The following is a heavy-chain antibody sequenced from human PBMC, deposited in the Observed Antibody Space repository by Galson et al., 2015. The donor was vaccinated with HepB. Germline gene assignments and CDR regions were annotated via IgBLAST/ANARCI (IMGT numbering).Heavy chain of an antibody. CDR3: ARSFMVRGVISAFDI. D-gene: IGHD3-10*01. Sequence: SLRLSCAASGFTFSSYSMNWVRQAPGKGLEWVSSISSSSSYIYYADSVKGRFTISRDNAKNSLYLQMNSLRAEDTAVYYCARSFMVRGVISAFDIWGQGTMVTVSS. CDR2: ISSSSSYI. V-gene: IGHV3-21*01. CDR1: GFTFSSYS. J-gene: IGHJ3*02.